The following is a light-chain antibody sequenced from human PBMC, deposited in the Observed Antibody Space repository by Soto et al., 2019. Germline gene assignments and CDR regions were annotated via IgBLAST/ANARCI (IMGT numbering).Light chain of an antibody. CDR2: DAS. CDR1: QSASSY. CDR3: QQRSNWPRT. J-gene: IGKJ1*01. V-gene: IGKV3-11*01. Sequence: EIVLTQSPATLSLSPGERATLSCRASQSASSYLAWYQQKPGRAPRLLIYDASNRATGIPARFSGSGSGTDFTLTISSLEPEDFAVYYCQQRSNWPRTFGQGTKADI.